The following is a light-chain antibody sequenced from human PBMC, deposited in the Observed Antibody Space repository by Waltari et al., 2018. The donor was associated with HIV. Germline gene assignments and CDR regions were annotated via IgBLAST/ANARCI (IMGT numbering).Light chain of an antibody. J-gene: IGLJ3*02. CDR2: EDT. CDR1: SSDIGFYDR. V-gene: IGLV2-18*02. CDR3: CSYTTVNSWV. Sequence: QSALTQPPSVSGSPGHSVTISCTGTSSDIGFYDRVSWYRQPPGTAPKLIIYEDTKRPSGVPDRCSGSKSGNTASLTISGLQAEDEADYYCCSYTTVNSWVFGGGTKLTVL.